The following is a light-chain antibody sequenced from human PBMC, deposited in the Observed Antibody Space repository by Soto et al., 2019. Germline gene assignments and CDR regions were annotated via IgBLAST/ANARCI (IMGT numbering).Light chain of an antibody. J-gene: IGKJ5*01. CDR1: QGISNY. CDR2: AAS. V-gene: IGKV1-27*01. CDR3: QNYDSAPMT. Sequence: DSRMTQSTSSLSASVGNRVSITCRAIQGISNYLAWYQQNPGKVPKVLIYAASTLQPGVPSRFSGSGSGTDFTLTINSLQPHDIAPYYCQNYDSAPMTVGQGTRLEIK.